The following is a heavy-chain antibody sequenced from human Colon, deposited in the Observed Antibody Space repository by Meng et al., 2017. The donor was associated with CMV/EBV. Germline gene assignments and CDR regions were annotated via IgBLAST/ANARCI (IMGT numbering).Heavy chain of an antibody. CDR2: ISSDGANT. Sequence: GGSLRLSCAVSGFIFRNFGVHWVRQAPGRGPAWVALISSDGANTYYADSVKGRFTISRDNAKNILFLQMNNLRGEDTAVYYCARGNTMGIPGSHNYFSLDYWGHGTLVTVSS. J-gene: IGHJ4*01. CDR3: ARGNTMGIPGSHNYFSLDY. V-gene: IGHV3-30*14. CDR1: GFIFRNFG. D-gene: IGHD3-3*01.